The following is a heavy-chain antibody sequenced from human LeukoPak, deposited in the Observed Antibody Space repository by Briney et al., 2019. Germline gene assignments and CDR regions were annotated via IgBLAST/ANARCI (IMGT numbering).Heavy chain of an antibody. Sequence: AASVKVSCKASGYAFPGYYMHWVRQAPGQGLEWMGWINPNSGGTNYAQKFQGRVTMTRDTSISTAYMELSRLRSDDTAVYYCARDHSSSSGKVFDHWGQGTLVTVSS. D-gene: IGHD6-6*01. V-gene: IGHV1-2*02. J-gene: IGHJ4*02. CDR1: GYAFPGYY. CDR2: INPNSGGT. CDR3: ARDHSSSSGKVFDH.